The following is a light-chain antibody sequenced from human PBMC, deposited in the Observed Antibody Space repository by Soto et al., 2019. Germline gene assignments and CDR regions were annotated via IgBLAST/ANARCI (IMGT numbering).Light chain of an antibody. CDR1: SSDVGGYNY. V-gene: IGLV2-14*01. CDR3: TSYTRSIALV. J-gene: IGLJ3*02. CDR2: EVS. Sequence: QSALTQPASVSGSPGQSITISCTGSSSDVGGYNYVSWYQHHPGKAPKLMIYEVSNRPSGVSNRFSGSKSGNTASLTISGLQADDEADYYCTSYTRSIALVFGGGPKLTVL.